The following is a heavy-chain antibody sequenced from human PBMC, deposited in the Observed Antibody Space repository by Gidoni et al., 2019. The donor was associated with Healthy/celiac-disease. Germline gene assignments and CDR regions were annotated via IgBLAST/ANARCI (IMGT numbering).Heavy chain of an antibody. D-gene: IGHD1-7*01. CDR3: ARGYNNWNYPLGY. CDR2: INHSGST. Sequence: QVQLQQWGAGLLKPSETLSLTCAVYGGSFSGYYWSWIRQPPGKGLEWIGEINHSGSTNYNPSLKSRVTISVDTSKNQFSLKLSSVTAADTAVYYCARGYNNWNYPLGYWGQGTLVTVSS. V-gene: IGHV4-34*01. CDR1: GGSFSGYY. J-gene: IGHJ4*02.